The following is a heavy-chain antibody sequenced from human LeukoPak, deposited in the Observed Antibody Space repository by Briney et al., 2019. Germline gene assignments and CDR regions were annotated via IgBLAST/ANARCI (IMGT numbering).Heavy chain of an antibody. CDR3: ARAGVVIPYYYYYMDV. Sequence: PGGSLRLSCAASGFTFSSYWMHWVRQAPGKGLVWVSRINSDGSSTSYADSVKGRFTISRDNAKNTLYLQMNSLRAEDTAVYYCARAGVVIPYYYYYMDVRGKGTTVTVSS. CDR2: INSDGSST. D-gene: IGHD3-3*01. V-gene: IGHV3-74*01. CDR1: GFTFSSYW. J-gene: IGHJ6*03.